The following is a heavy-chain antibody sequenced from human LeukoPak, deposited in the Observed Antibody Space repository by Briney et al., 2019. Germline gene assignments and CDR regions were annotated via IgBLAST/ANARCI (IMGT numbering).Heavy chain of an antibody. Sequence: GESLKITCKGSGYRFSSYWIGWVRQMPGKGLEWMGIIYPGDSETRYSPSFQGQVTISADKSISTAYLQWSSLKASDTAMYYCVRALGYCSSGSCYYYDYWGQGTLVTVSS. J-gene: IGHJ4*02. CDR1: GYRFSSYW. CDR2: IYPGDSET. V-gene: IGHV5-51*01. D-gene: IGHD2-15*01. CDR3: VRALGYCSSGSCYYYDY.